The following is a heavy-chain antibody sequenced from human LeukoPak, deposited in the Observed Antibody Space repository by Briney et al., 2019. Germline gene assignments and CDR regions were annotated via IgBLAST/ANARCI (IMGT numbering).Heavy chain of an antibody. J-gene: IGHJ4*02. D-gene: IGHD2/OR15-2a*01. CDR3: ARENNRHSTFDY. Sequence: SVKVSCKASGGTFSSYAISWVRQAPGQGLEWMGRIIPILGIANYAQKFQGRVTITADKSTSTASMELSSLRSDDTAVYYCARENNRHSTFDYWGQGTLVTVSS. V-gene: IGHV1-69*04. CDR2: IIPILGIA. CDR1: GGTFSSYA.